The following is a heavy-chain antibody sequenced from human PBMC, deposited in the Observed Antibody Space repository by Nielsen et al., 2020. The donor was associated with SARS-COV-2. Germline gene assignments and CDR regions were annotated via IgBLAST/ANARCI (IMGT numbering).Heavy chain of an antibody. J-gene: IGHJ6*02. CDR2: ISAYNGNT. D-gene: IGHD6-19*01. Sequence: ASVKVSCKASGYTFTSYGISWVRQAPGQGLEWMGWISAYNGNTNYAQKLQGRVTMTTDTSTSTAYMELRSLRSDDTAVYYCARDPGGHSSGWYGVWGYYYYGMDVWGQGTTVTVSS. V-gene: IGHV1-18*01. CDR1: GYTFTSYG. CDR3: ARDPGGHSSGWYGVWGYYYYGMDV.